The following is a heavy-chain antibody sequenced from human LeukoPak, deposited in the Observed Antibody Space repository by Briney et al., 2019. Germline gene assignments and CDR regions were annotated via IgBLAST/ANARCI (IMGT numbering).Heavy chain of an antibody. D-gene: IGHD5-18*01. Sequence: PSETLSPTCTVSGGSISSYYWGWIRQPPGKGLEWIGSIYYSGSTYYNPSLKSRVTISVDTSKNQFSLKLSSVTAADTAVYYCARERLPLQLWGQFDYWGQGTLVTVSS. V-gene: IGHV4-39*07. CDR2: IYYSGST. CDR1: GGSISSYY. CDR3: ARERLPLQLWGQFDY. J-gene: IGHJ4*02.